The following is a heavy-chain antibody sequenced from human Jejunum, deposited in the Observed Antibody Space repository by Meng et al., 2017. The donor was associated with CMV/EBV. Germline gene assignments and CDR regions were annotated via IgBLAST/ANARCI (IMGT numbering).Heavy chain of an antibody. CDR1: GFSHSTSGVG. V-gene: IGHV2-5*02. CDR3: AHSDLFGGVVVPFDS. J-gene: IGHJ4*02. D-gene: IGHD3-16*02. CDR2: IFWDDDK. Sequence: GFSHSTSGVGVGWIRQTPGKALEWLALIFWDDDKRYSPSLKSRLTITKDASKNQVVLTLTNVDPADTATYFCAHSDLFGGVVVPFDSWGQGTLVTVSS.